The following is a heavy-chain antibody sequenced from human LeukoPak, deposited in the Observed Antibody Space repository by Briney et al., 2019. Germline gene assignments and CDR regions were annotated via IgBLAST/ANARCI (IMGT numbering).Heavy chain of an antibody. J-gene: IGHJ4*02. V-gene: IGHV4-34*01. CDR2: INHSRST. D-gene: IGHD3-22*01. CDR1: GGSFSGYY. Sequence: SETLSLTCAVYGGSFSGYYWSWIRQPPGKGLEWIGEINHSRSTNYNPSLKSRVTISVDTSKNQFSLKLSSVTAADTAVYYCARGTPWTYYYDSSGYYYGRFDYWGQGTLVTVSS. CDR3: ARGTPWTYYYDSSGYYYGRFDY.